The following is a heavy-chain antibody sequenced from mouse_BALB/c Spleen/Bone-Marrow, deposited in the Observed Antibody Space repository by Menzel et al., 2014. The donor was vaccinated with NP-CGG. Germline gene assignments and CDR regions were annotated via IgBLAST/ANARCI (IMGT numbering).Heavy chain of an antibody. D-gene: IGHD4-1*01. J-gene: IGHJ4*01. CDR1: GYTFTSYW. Sequence: LVESGAELVKPGASVKMSRKASGYTFTSYWMHWVKQRPGQGLEWIGVLDPSDSYTTYNQKFKGKATLTVDTSSNTAYMQLSSLTSEDSAVYYCTRGANPYYYTMDYWGQGTSVTVSS. CDR3: TRGANPYYYTMDY. CDR2: LDPSDSYT. V-gene: IGHV1S127*01.